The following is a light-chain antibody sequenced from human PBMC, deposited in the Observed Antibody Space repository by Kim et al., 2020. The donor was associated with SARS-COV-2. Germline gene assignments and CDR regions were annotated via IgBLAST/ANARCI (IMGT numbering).Light chain of an antibody. V-gene: IGKV3-11*01. CDR1: QSVSSY. CDR2: DAS. CDR3: QQRSDWTLT. Sequence: EIVLTQSPDTLSLSPGERATLSCRASQSVSSYLAWYQQKPGQAPRRLIYDASNRATGIPARFSGSGSGTDFTLTISSLEPEDFAVYYCQQRSDWTLTFGGGTTVEIK. J-gene: IGKJ4*01.